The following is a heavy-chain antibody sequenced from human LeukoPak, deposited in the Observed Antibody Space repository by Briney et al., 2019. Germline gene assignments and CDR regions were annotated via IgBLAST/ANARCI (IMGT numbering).Heavy chain of an antibody. D-gene: IGHD3-9*01. J-gene: IGHJ4*02. CDR2: IDPSDSYT. Sequence: PGGSLRISCKGAGYSFTSYWISWVRQMPGKGLEWMGRIDPSDSYTNYSPSFQGHVTISADKSISTAYLQWSSLKASDTAMYYCARQIHYIILTDELDYWGQGTLVTVSS. V-gene: IGHV5-10-1*01. CDR1: GYSFTSYW. CDR3: ARQIHYIILTDELDY.